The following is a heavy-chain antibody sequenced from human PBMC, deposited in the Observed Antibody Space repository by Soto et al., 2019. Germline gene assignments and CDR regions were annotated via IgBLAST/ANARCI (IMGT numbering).Heavy chain of an antibody. CDR3: AREDIVVVPAASDPQWLVGPVNPFDY. CDR2: IIPILGIA. J-gene: IGHJ4*02. D-gene: IGHD2-2*01. Sequence: ASVKVSCKASGGTFSSYTISWVRQAPGQGLEWMGRIIPILGIANYAQKFQGRVTITADKSTSTAYMELSSLRSEDTAVYYCAREDIVVVPAASDPQWLVGPVNPFDYWGQGTLVTVSS. V-gene: IGHV1-69*04. CDR1: GGTFSSYT.